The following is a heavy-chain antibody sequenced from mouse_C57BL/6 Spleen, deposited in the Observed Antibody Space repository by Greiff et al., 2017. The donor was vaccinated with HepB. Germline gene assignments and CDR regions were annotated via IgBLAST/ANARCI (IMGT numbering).Heavy chain of an antibody. D-gene: IGHD1-1*01. V-gene: IGHV1-81*01. Sequence: QVQLQQSGAELARPGASVKLSCKASGYTFTSYGISWVKQRTGQGLEWIGEIYPRSGNTYYNEKFKGKATLTADKSSSKAYMELRSLTSEDSAVYFCAKMGDYGSIDYWGQGTTLTVSS. CDR3: AKMGDYGSIDY. CDR2: IYPRSGNT. J-gene: IGHJ2*01. CDR1: GYTFTSYG.